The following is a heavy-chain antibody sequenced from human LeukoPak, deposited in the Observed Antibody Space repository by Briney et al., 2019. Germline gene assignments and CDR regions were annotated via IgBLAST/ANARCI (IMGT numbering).Heavy chain of an antibody. CDR1: GGSISSSSYY. V-gene: IGHV3-23*01. D-gene: IGHD6-19*01. CDR3: ANPGSHSSGWYRVDY. Sequence: ETLSLTCTVSGGSISSSSYYWGWIRQPPGKGLEWVSAISGSGGSTYYADSVKGRFTISRDNSKNTLYLQMNSLRAEDTAVYYCANPGSHSSGWYRVDYWGQGTLVTVSS. J-gene: IGHJ4*02. CDR2: ISGSGGST.